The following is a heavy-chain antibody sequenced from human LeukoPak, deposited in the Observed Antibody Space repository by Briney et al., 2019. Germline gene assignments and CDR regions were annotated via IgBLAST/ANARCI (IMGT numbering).Heavy chain of an antibody. Sequence: PSETLSLTCTVSGGSISSSAYYWGWIRQPPGKGLEWIGSIYYSGSTYYNPSLKSRVTISVDTSKNQFSLKLSSVTAADTAVYYCARDQYSSSWYQYYFDYWGQGTLVTVSS. CDR3: ARDQYSSSWYQYYFDY. D-gene: IGHD6-13*01. J-gene: IGHJ4*02. CDR2: IYYSGST. V-gene: IGHV4-39*07. CDR1: GGSISSSAYY.